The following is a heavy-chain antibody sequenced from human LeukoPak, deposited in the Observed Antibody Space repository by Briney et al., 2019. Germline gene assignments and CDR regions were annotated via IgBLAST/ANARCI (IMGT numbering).Heavy chain of an antibody. J-gene: IGHJ6*02. D-gene: IGHD5-18*01. CDR2: IIPILGIA. CDR1: GGTFSSYA. Sequence: GASVKVSCKASGGTFSSYAISWVRQAPGQGLEWMGRIIPILGIANYAQKFQGRVTITADKSTSTAYMELSSLRSEDTAVYYCASDTAMARYYYYGMDVWGQGTTVIVSS. CDR3: ASDTAMARYYYYGMDV. V-gene: IGHV1-69*04.